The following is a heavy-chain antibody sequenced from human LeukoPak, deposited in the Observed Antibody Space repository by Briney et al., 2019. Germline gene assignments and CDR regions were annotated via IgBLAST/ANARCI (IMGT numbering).Heavy chain of an antibody. CDR1: GDSVSGSPAV. CDR3: ARGAVRGGTNFDY. CDR2: AYYRSKWFI. D-gene: IGHD3-10*01. Sequence: QTLSLTCAISGDSVSGSPAVWNWIRQSPSRGLEWLGRAYYRSKWFIDYALSVKGRITITPDTSKNQFSLQLNSVTAEDTAVYYCARGAVRGGTNFDYWGQGTLVTVSS. V-gene: IGHV6-1*01. J-gene: IGHJ4*02.